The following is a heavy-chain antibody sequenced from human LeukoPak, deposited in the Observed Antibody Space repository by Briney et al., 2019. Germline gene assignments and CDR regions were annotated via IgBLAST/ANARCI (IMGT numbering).Heavy chain of an antibody. D-gene: IGHD1-7*01. V-gene: IGHV4-59*01. CDR3: ARGYNWNYKGFDY. Sequence: SETLSLTCTVPGGSISSYYWSWIRQPPGKGLEWIGYIYYSGSTNYNPFLKSRVTISVDTSKNQFSLKLSSVTAADTAVYYCARGYNWNYKGFDYWGQGTLVTVSS. CDR2: IYYSGST. J-gene: IGHJ4*02. CDR1: GGSISSYY.